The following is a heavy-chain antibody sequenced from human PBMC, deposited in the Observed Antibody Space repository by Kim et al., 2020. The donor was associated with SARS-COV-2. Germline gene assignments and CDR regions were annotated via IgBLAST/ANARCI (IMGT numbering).Heavy chain of an antibody. CDR2: ISYDGSNK. CDR3: AKGWKAARLRGGMEY. J-gene: IGHJ4*01. CDR1: GFTFSSYG. D-gene: IGHD6-6*01. V-gene: IGHV3-30*18. Sequence: GGSLRLSCAASGFTFSSYGMHWVRQAPGKGLEWVAVISYDGSNKYYADSVKGRFTISRDNSKNTLYLQMNSLRAEDTAVYYCAKGWKAARLRGGMEYWG.